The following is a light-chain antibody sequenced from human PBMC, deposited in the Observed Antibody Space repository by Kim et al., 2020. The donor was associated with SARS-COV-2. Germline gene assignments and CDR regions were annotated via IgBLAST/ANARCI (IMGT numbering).Light chain of an antibody. J-gene: IGLJ3*02. CDR1: SGTITTRY. CDR2: EDD. V-gene: IGLV6-57*04. CDR3: QSSYPSSHWV. Sequence: NFMLTQPHSVSQSPGKTVIISCTRSSGTITTRYVQWYQQRPGSAPTTVIYEDDRRPSGVPDRFSGSIDYSSNSASLTISGLKTEDEADYYCQSSYPSSHWVFGGGTKLTVL.